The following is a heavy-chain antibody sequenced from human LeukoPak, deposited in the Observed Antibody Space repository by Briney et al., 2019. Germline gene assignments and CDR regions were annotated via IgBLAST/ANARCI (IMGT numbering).Heavy chain of an antibody. D-gene: IGHD2-21*01. CDR1: GYTFTSYG. V-gene: IGHV1-18*01. J-gene: IGHJ6*03. Sequence: ASVKVSCKASGYTFTSYGISWVRQAPGQGLEWMGRISAYNGNTNYAQKLQGRVTMTTDTSTSTAYMELRSLRSDDTAVYYCARTGDTTLLHYYYYMDVWGKGTTVTISS. CDR2: ISAYNGNT. CDR3: ARTGDTTLLHYYYYMDV.